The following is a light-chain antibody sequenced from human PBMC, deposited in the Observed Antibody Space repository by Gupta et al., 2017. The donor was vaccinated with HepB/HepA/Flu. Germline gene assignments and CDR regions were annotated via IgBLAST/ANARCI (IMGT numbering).Light chain of an antibody. CDR1: SYNNGSNY. Sequence: QSVLTQPPSASGTPGQRVTISCSGTSYNNGSNYVYWYQQLPGTAPKLLIYRNNERPSGVPDRCSGSKFGTSASLAISGLRSEDEADYHCEAWENTLRGHVVFGGGTKLTVL. V-gene: IGLV1-47*01. J-gene: IGLJ2*01. CDR2: RNN. CDR3: EAWENTLRGHVV.